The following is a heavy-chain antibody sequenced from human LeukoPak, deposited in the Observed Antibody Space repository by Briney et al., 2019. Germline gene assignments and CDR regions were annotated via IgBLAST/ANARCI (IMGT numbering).Heavy chain of an antibody. D-gene: IGHD1-14*01. CDR3: ARSTVLGKNHDY. V-gene: IGHV3-11*01. Sequence: PGGSLRLSCAASGFTFSDYYMSWIRQAPGKGLEWVSYISSSGSTIFFTDSVKGRFTISRDNAKNSLYLQMNSLRAEDTAVYYCARSTVLGKNHDYWGQGTLVTVSS. CDR1: GFTFSDYY. J-gene: IGHJ4*02. CDR2: ISSSGSTI.